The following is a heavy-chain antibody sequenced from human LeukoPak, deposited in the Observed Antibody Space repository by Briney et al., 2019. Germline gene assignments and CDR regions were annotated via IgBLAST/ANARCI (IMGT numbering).Heavy chain of an antibody. CDR2: INPNSGGT. J-gene: IGHJ6*03. D-gene: IGHD6-13*01. CDR1: VYTFTGYY. V-gene: IGHV1-2*02. CDR3: ASSSSWYDYYYYYYMDV. Sequence: ASLKVSRKASVYTFTGYYMHWVRQAPGQGRERVGWINPNSGGTNYAQKFQGRVTMTRDTSISTAYMELSRLRSDDTAVYYCASSSSWYDYYYYYYMDVWGKGTTVTVSS.